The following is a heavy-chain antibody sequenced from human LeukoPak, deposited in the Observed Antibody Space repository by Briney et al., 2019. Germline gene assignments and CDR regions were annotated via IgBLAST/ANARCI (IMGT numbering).Heavy chain of an antibody. V-gene: IGHV4-31*03. J-gene: IGHJ4*02. D-gene: IGHD3-3*01. CDR3: AAFWSGYSRVYYFDY. CDR1: GGSISSGGYY. CDR2: IYYSGST. Sequence: SETLSLTCTVSGGSISSGGYYWSWIRQHPGKGLEWIGYIYYSGSTYYNPSLKSRVTISVDTSKNQFSPKLSSVTAADTAVYYCAAFWSGYSRVYYFDYWGQGTLVTVSS.